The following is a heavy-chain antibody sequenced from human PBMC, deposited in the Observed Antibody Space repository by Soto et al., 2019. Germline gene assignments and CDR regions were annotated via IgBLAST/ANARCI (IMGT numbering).Heavy chain of an antibody. J-gene: IGHJ4*02. Sequence: KTSETLSLTCTVSGGSISSGDYYWSWIRQPPGKGLEWIGYIYHSGSTYYNPSLESRVTISVDTSKNRFSLKVTSVTAADTAVYYCARGGDSGNDTDSWGQGTLVTVSS. CDR2: IYHSGST. V-gene: IGHV4-30-4*01. CDR1: GGSISSGDYY. CDR3: ARGGDSGNDTDS. D-gene: IGHD5-12*01.